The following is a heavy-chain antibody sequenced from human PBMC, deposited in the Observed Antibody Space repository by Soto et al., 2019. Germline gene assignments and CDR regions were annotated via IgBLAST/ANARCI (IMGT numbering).Heavy chain of an antibody. CDR3: ARGIAAAATYYYYGMDV. D-gene: IGHD6-13*01. CDR1: GFTFSSYW. J-gene: IGHJ6*02. Sequence: PGGSLRLSCLASGFTFSSYWMSWVRQAPGKGLEWVANIKQDGSEKYYVDSVKGRFTISRDNAKNSLYLQMNSLRAEDTAVYYCARGIAAAATYYYYGMDVWGQGTTVTVSS. CDR2: IKQDGSEK. V-gene: IGHV3-7*04.